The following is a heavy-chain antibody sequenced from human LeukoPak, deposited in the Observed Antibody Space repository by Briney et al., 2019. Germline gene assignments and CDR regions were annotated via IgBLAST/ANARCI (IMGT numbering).Heavy chain of an antibody. J-gene: IGHJ4*02. Sequence: GGSLRLSCAASGFTFSSYAMSWVRQAPGKGLEWVSAISGSGGSTYYADSVKGRFTISRDNSKNTPYLQMNSLRAEDTAVYYCAKDGAGSQSYCSSTSCYVDYWGQGTLVTVSS. D-gene: IGHD2-2*01. V-gene: IGHV3-23*01. CDR3: AKDGAGSQSYCSSTSCYVDY. CDR2: ISGSGGST. CDR1: GFTFSSYA.